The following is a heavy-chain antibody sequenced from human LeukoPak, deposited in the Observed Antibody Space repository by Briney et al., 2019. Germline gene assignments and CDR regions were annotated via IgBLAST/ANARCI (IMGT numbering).Heavy chain of an antibody. CDR3: ASRTPVGAIDY. CDR2: IYHSGST. D-gene: IGHD1-26*01. V-gene: IGHV4-4*02. CDR1: GGSISSSNW. Sequence: SETLSLTCAVSGGSISSSNWWSWVRQPPGKGLEWIGEIYHSGSTNYNPSLKSRVTISVDKSKNQFSLKLSSVTAADTAVYYCASRTPVGAIDYWGQGTLVTVSA. J-gene: IGHJ4*02.